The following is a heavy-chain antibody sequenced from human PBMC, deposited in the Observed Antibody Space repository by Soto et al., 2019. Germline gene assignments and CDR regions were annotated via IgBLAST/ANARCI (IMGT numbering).Heavy chain of an antibody. CDR1: GYTFTSYY. J-gene: IGHJ4*02. D-gene: IGHD3-10*01. CDR3: PRDVKRYYYGSGSYYSLHFDY. V-gene: IGHV1-46*01. CDR2: INPSGGST. Sequence: QVQLVQSGAEVKKPGASVKVSCKASGYTFTSYYMHWVRQAPGQGLEWMGIINPSGGSTSYAQKFQGRVTMNRDTSTSTVCMELSRLRSEDTAVYYCPRDVKRYYYGSGSYYSLHFDYWGQGSLFTVSS.